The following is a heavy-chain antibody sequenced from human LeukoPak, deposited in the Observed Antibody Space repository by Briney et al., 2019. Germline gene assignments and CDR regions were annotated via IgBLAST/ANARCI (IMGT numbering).Heavy chain of an antibody. J-gene: IGHJ4*02. V-gene: IGHV3-48*01. CDR2: ISSSSSTI. D-gene: IGHD1-26*01. CDR1: GFTFSSYS. CDR3: ARDQRWELPYYFDY. Sequence: PGGSLRLSCAASGFTFSSYSMNWVRQAPGKGLEWVSYISSSSSTIYYAGSVKGRFTISRDNAKNSLYLQMNSLRAEDTAVYYCARDQRWELPYYFDYWGQGTLVTVSS.